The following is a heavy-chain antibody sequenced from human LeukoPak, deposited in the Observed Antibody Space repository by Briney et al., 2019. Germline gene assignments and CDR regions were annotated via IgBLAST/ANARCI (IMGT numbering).Heavy chain of an antibody. J-gene: IGHJ4*02. Sequence: GGSLRLSCLTSGFKFSSYSMNWVRQAPGKGLEWVSSISPSGNYMHFADLVKGRFTVSRDNAHSTLYLQMSSLQVQDTALYYCVRDETGGEVYKYWGQGTLITVSS. V-gene: IGHV3-21*06. CDR2: ISPSGNYM. CDR1: GFKFSSYS. D-gene: IGHD2-21*01. CDR3: VRDETGGEVYKY.